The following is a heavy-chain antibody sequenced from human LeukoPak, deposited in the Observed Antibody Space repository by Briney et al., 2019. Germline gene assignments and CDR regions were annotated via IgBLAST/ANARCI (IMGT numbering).Heavy chain of an antibody. Sequence: GGSLRLSCAASGFTFSSYWMHWVRQAPGKGLVWVSRINSDGSSTSYADSVKGRFTISRDNAKNTLYLQMNSLRAEDTALYYCASGGIYYGAAFDFRGQGSLVTVSA. CDR3: ASGGIYYGAAFDF. CDR2: INSDGSST. J-gene: IGHJ4*02. CDR1: GFTFSSYW. D-gene: IGHD1-26*01. V-gene: IGHV3-74*01.